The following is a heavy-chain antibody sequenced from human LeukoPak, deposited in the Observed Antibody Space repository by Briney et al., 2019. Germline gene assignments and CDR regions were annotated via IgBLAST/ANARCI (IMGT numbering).Heavy chain of an antibody. CDR2: ISSDGSST. V-gene: IGHV3-74*03. CDR3: ARDQRVTGRPDIDY. Sequence: PGGSLRLSCAASGFTFRNHWMHWVRQTQGKGLVCVSRISSDGSSTTYADSVKGRFTISRDNAKNTLYLQMNNLRAEDTAMYYCARDQRVTGRPDIDYWGQGTLVIVSS. D-gene: IGHD6-6*01. CDR1: GFTFRNHW. J-gene: IGHJ4*02.